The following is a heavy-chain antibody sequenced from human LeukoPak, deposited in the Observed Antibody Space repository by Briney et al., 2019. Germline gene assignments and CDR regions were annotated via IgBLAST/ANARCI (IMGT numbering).Heavy chain of an antibody. CDR2: ISWNSGSI. CDR1: GFTFDDYA. V-gene: IGHV3-9*01. CDR3: AKGPCIAAPLGY. J-gene: IGHJ4*02. Sequence: GGSLRLSCAASGFTFDDYAMHWVRQAPGKGLEWVSGISWNSGSIGYADSVKGRFTISRDNAKNSLYLQMNSLRAEDTALYYCAKGPCIAAPLGYWGQGTLVTVSS. D-gene: IGHD6-13*01.